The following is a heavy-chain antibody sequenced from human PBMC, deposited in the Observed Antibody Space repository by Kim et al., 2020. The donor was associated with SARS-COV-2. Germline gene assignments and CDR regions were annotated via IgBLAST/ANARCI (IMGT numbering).Heavy chain of an antibody. CDR1: GFTFNNSG. CDR3: AKTGYSGYVCDY. V-gene: IGHV3-33*06. Sequence: GGSLRLSCAASGFTFNNSGMHWVRQAPGKGLEWVAVVWYDGSNKYSDSVKGRFTIYRDNSTNTVYLQMNSLRAEDLALYYCAKTGYSGYVCDYWGQGTLVAV. D-gene: IGHD5-12*01. CDR2: VWYDGSNK. J-gene: IGHJ4*02.